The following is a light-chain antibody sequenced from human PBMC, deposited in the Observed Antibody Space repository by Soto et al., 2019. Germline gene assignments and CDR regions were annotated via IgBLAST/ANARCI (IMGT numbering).Light chain of an antibody. CDR3: CSYAGSYTVVL. Sequence: QSVLTQPRSVSGSPGQSVTISCTGTSSDVGGYNYVSWYQQHPGKAPKLMIYDVSNRPSGVPDRFSGSKSGNTASLTISGLQAEDEADYYCCSYAGSYTVVLFGGGTKLTVL. CDR1: SSDVGGYNY. V-gene: IGLV2-11*01. CDR2: DVS. J-gene: IGLJ2*01.